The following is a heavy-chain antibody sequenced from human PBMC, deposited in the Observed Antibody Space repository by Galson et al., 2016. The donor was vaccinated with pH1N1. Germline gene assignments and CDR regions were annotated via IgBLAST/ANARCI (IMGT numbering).Heavy chain of an antibody. CDR3: ARGLAYNGGWVED. Sequence: SVKVSCKVSGYTLTNYDINWVRQAAGQGLEWMGWMNPNSGKSNSAQKLKGRVTMTRDTSISTVYMELSSLRSEDTAVYYCARGLAYNGGWVEDWGQGTLVTVSA. CDR1: GYTLTNYD. CDR2: MNPNSGKS. D-gene: IGHD6-19*01. V-gene: IGHV1-8*01. J-gene: IGHJ4*02.